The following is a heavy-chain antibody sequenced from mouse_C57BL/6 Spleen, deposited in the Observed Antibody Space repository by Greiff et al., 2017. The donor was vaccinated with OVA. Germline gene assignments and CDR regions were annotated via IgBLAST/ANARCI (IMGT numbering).Heavy chain of an antibody. V-gene: IGHV5-15*01. J-gene: IGHJ4*01. Sequence: EVKVVDSGGGLVQPGGSLKLSCAASGFTFSDYGMAWVRQAPRKGPEWVAFISNLAYSIYYADTVTGRFTISRENAKNTLYLEMSSLRSEDTAMYYCARGENYYAMDYWGQGTSVTVSS. CDR2: ISNLAYSI. CDR3: ARGENYYAMDY. CDR1: GFTFSDYG.